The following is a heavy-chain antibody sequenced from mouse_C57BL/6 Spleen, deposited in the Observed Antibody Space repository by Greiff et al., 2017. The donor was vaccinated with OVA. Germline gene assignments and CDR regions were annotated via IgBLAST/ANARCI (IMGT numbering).Heavy chain of an antibody. CDR1: GYTFTSYW. Sequence: QVQLQQPGAELVKPGASVKLSCKASGYTFTSYWMQWVKQRPGQGLEWIGEIDPSDSYTNYNQKFKGKATLTVDTSSSTTYMQLSSLTSEDSAVYYCLYYDYDAGYYFDYWGQGTTLTVSS. D-gene: IGHD2-4*01. CDR3: LYYDYDAGYYFDY. V-gene: IGHV1-50*01. J-gene: IGHJ2*01. CDR2: IDPSDSYT.